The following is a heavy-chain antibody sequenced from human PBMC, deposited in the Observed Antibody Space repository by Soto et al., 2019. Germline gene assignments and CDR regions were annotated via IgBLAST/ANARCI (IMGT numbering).Heavy chain of an antibody. CDR2: IYHSGST. CDR1: GGSITTYQ. D-gene: IGHD3-10*01. V-gene: IGHV4-59*12. CDR3: ARGLLWFGELNWFDP. Sequence: SETLSLTCTVSGGSITTYQWSWIRQPPGKGLEWIGEIYHSGSTNYNPSLKSRVTISVDKSKNQFSLKLSSVTAADTAVYYCARGLLWFGELNWFDPWGQGTLVTVSS. J-gene: IGHJ5*02.